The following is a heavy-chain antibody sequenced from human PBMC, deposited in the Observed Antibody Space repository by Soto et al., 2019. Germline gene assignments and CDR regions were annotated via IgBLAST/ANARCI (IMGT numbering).Heavy chain of an antibody. Sequence: QVQLQQWGAGLLKPSETLSLTCAVYGGSFSGYYWSWIRQPPGKGLEWIGEINHSGSTNYNPSLKSRVTISVDTSKNQFSLKLSSVTAADTAVYYCARGRRRWYFDLWGRVTLVTVSS. J-gene: IGHJ2*01. V-gene: IGHV4-34*01. CDR2: INHSGST. CDR1: GGSFSGYY. CDR3: ARGRRRWYFDL.